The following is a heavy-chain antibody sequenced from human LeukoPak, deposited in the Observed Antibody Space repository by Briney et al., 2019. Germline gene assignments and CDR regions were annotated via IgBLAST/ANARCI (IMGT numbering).Heavy chain of an antibody. V-gene: IGHV1-2*02. CDR3: ARSSFDYGDYYMDV. CDR1: GYTFTDYY. Sequence: EASVKVSCKASGYTFTDYYMHWVRQAPGQGLEWMGWINPNSGGTNYAQKFQGRVTMTRDTSISTAYMELSRLRSDDTAVYYCARSSFDYGDYYMDVWGKGTTVTVSS. J-gene: IGHJ6*03. D-gene: IGHD4-17*01. CDR2: INPNSGGT.